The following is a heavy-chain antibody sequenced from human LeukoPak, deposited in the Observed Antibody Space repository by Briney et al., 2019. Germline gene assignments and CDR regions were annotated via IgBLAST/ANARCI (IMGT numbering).Heavy chain of an antibody. Sequence: SETLSLTCTVSGYSISSGYYWGWIRQPPGKGLEWIGSIYHSGSTYYNPSLKSRVTISVDTSKNQFSLKLSSVTAADTAVYYCARDEIMAATFDYWGQGTLVTVSS. CDR2: IYHSGST. J-gene: IGHJ4*02. CDR3: ARDEIMAATFDY. D-gene: IGHD3-16*01. CDR1: GYSISSGYY. V-gene: IGHV4-38-2*02.